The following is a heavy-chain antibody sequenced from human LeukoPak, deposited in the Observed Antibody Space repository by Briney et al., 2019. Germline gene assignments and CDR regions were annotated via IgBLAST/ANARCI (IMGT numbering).Heavy chain of an antibody. CDR2: IKQDGSEK. Sequence: GGSLRLSCAASGFTFSSYWMSWVRQAPGKGLEWVANIKQDGSEKYYVDSVKGRFTISRDNAKNSLYLQMNSLRAADTAVYYCARSKRRVVVVPAAIQGRGNWFDPWGQGTLVTVSS. J-gene: IGHJ5*02. D-gene: IGHD2-2*02. CDR3: ARSKRRVVVVPAAIQGRGNWFDP. V-gene: IGHV3-7*01. CDR1: GFTFSSYW.